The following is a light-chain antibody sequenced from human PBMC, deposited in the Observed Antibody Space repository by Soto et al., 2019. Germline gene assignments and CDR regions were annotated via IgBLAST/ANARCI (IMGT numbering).Light chain of an antibody. CDR3: MQALQTGT. V-gene: IGKV2-28*01. CDR2: LGS. J-gene: IGKJ2*01. CDR1: QSLLHSNGYNY. Sequence: DIVMTQSPLSLPVTPGEPASISCRSSQSLLHSNGYNYLDWYLQKPGQSPQLLIYLGSNRSSGVPDRFSGSGSGTDFTLKISRVEADDVGVYYCMQALQTGTFGKGTKLEIK.